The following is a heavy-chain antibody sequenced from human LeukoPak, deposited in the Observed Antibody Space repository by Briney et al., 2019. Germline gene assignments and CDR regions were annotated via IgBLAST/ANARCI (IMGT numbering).Heavy chain of an antibody. D-gene: IGHD4-17*01. V-gene: IGHV3-23*01. J-gene: IGHJ4*02. CDR1: GFTFSSNA. CDR2: ISDSGDST. CDR3: ASTGYGVRDY. Sequence: GGSLRLSCAASGFTFSSNAMSWVRQAPGKGLEWVSGISDSGDSTSYADSVKGRLTISRDNSKSTLYLQMNSLRAEDTAVYYCASTGYGVRDYWGQGTLVTVSS.